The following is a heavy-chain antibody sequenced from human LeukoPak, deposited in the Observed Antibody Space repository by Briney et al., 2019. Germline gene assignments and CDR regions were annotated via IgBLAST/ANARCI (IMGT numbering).Heavy chain of an antibody. J-gene: IGHJ4*02. CDR3: AGSLAYCGGDCRLGDY. CDR2: MYSVGST. CDR1: GFTFSSYW. V-gene: IGHV3-66*01. Sequence: GGSLRLSCAASGFTFSSYWMTWVRQPPGKGLEWVSVMYSVGSTYYADSVKGRFTISKDNSKNTLYLLMNSLRAEDTAVYYCAGSLAYCGGDCRLGDYWGQGTLVTASS. D-gene: IGHD2-21*02.